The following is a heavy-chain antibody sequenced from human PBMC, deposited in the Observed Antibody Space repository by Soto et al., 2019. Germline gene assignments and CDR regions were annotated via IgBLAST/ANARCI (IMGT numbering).Heavy chain of an antibody. Sequence: ASVKVSCKTSGGTFSSYAISWVRQAPGQRLEWMGWINAGNGNTKYSQKFQGRVTITRDTSASTAYMELSSLRSEDTAVYYCARDRDRNEDIVLVPAARVDYYYGMDVWGQGTTVTVSS. J-gene: IGHJ6*02. CDR3: ARDRDRNEDIVLVPAARVDYYYGMDV. CDR1: GGTFSSYA. V-gene: IGHV1-3*01. D-gene: IGHD2-2*01. CDR2: INAGNGNT.